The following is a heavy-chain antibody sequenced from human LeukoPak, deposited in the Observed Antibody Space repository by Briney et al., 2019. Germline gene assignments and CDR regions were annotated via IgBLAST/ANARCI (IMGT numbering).Heavy chain of an antibody. CDR1: GGSISSGDYY. V-gene: IGHV4-30-4*01. D-gene: IGHD2-21*01. CDR2: IYYSGST. CDR3: ARVGGVVAGGWFDP. Sequence: SETLSLTCTVSGGSISSGDYYWSWIRQPPGKGLEWIGYIYYSGSTYYNPSLKSRVTISVDTSKSQFSLKLSSVTAADTAVYYCARVGGVVAGGWFDPWGQGTLVTVSS. J-gene: IGHJ5*02.